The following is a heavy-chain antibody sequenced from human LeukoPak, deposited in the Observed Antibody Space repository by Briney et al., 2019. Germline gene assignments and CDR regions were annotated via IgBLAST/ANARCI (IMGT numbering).Heavy chain of an antibody. CDR1: GGSFSGYY. CDR2: IDDSGGT. V-gene: IGHV4-34*01. Sequence: SETLSLTCAVYGGSFSGYYWSWIRQPPGNGLGWIGDIDDSGGTHYHPSLKSRVTMSIDTSKNQFSLKLSSVTAADTAFYYCARGSGWWHLQSYYYYYGMDVWGQGTTVTVSS. J-gene: IGHJ6*02. CDR3: ARGSGWWHLQSYYYYYGMDV. D-gene: IGHD6-19*01.